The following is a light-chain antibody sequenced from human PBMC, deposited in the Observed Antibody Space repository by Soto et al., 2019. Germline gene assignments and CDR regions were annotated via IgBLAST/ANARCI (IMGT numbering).Light chain of an antibody. Sequence: ETVMTQSPATLSLSPGERATLSCRASQSVSTNLVWYQQRPGQAPRLLIYSASIRATGIPARFSGSGSETEFTLTISSLQSEDSALDYGQQYKNWPPWTFGQGTKVEV. J-gene: IGKJ1*01. CDR2: SAS. CDR3: QQYKNWPPWT. CDR1: QSVSTN. V-gene: IGKV3-15*01.